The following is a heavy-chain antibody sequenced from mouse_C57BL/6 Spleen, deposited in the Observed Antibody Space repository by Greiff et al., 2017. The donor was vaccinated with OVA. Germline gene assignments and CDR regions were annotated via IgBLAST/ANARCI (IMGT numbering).Heavy chain of an antibody. CDR1: GYTFTSYW. CDR2: IDPSDSYT. Sequence: QVQLQQSGAELVMPGASVKLSCKASGYTFTSYWMHWVKQRPGQGLEWIGEIDPSDSYTNYNQKFKGKSTLTVDKSSSTAYMQLSSLTSEDSAVYYCARSRGLREGYFDVWGTGTTVTVAS. D-gene: IGHD1-1*01. J-gene: IGHJ1*03. V-gene: IGHV1-69*01. CDR3: ARSRGLREGYFDV.